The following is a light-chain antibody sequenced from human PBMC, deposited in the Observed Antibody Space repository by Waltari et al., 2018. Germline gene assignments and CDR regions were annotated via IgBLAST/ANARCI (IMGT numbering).Light chain of an antibody. V-gene: IGLV2-14*01. CDR3: SSYTSSSTSPYV. CDR2: EVS. CDR1: SSDVGGYNY. J-gene: IGLJ1*01. Sequence: QSALTQPASVSGSPGQSITISCPGTSSDVGGYNYVSWYQQHPGKAPKLMIYEVSNRPSGVSNRFSGSKSGNTASLTISGLQAEDEADYYCSSYTSSSTSPYVFGTGTKVTVL.